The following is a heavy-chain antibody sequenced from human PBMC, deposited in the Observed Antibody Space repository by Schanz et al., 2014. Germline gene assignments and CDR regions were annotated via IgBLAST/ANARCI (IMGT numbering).Heavy chain of an antibody. Sequence: EVHLVESGGGLVQPGGSLKLSCAASGLIFSNYVMSWVRQAPGKGLEWVSAISGRDGSTYYADSVRGRFTISRDNSKNTLYLQMNSLRPEDTAVYYCAKYRGYYRVSGSYRELEYWGQGTLVTVSS. CDR3: AKYRGYYRVSGSYRELEY. CDR2: ISGRDGST. J-gene: IGHJ4*02. D-gene: IGHD3-10*01. V-gene: IGHV3-23*04. CDR1: GLIFSNYV.